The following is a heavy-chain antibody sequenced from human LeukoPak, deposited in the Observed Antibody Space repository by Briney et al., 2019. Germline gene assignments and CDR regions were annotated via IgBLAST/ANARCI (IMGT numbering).Heavy chain of an antibody. CDR3: ARDMELWFGDGSWDQ. D-gene: IGHD3-10*01. CDR2: INPNSGGT. CDR1: GYTFTSYY. J-gene: IGHJ4*02. V-gene: IGHV1-2*02. Sequence: ASVKVSCKASGYTFTSYYMHWVRQAPGQGPEWMGWINPNSGGTNYALKFRGRVTMTRDTSTSTVYMELRSLRSYDTAVYYCARDMELWFGDGSWDQWGQGTLVTVSS.